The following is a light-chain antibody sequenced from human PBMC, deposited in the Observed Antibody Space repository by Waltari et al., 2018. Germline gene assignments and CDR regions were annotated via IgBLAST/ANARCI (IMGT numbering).Light chain of an antibody. J-gene: IGLJ2*01. Sequence: QSALTQPASVSGSPGQSITISCTGTTNDSVSWYQHHPGKAPKLMFYEGSNRPSGVSNRFSASKSGNTASLTISGLQAEDEADYYCSSYTFTSTLFGGGTKLTVL. CDR2: EGS. V-gene: IGLV2-14*01. CDR1: TNDS. CDR3: SSYTFTSTL.